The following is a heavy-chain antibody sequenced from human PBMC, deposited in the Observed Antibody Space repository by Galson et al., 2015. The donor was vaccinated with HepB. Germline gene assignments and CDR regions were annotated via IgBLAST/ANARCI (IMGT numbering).Heavy chain of an antibody. J-gene: IGHJ3*02. CDR1: GYTFSAYN. Sequence: SVKVSCKASGYTFSAYNMYWVRQAPGQGLEWMAIINPSDGRTTYAQRFQGRVNMTRDTSTTTVYMELSRLTSEDTAVYYCAKDKAGSWAFEIWGQGTMVTVSS. D-gene: IGHD2-15*01. CDR3: AKDKAGSWAFEI. V-gene: IGHV1-46*01. CDR2: INPSDGRT.